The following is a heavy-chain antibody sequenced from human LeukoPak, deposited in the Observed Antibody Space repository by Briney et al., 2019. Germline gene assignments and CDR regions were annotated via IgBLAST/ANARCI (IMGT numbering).Heavy chain of an antibody. V-gene: IGHV3-13*01. CDR3: ARARRIPGIAAAGSYFDY. CDR2: IGTAGDT. CDR1: GFTFSSYD. J-gene: IGHJ4*02. Sequence: GGSLRLSCAASGFTFSSYDMHWVRQATGKGLEWVSAIGTAGDTYYPGSVKGRFTISRENAKNSLYLQMNSLRAGDTAVYYCARARRIPGIAAAGSYFDYWGQGTLVTVSS. D-gene: IGHD6-13*01.